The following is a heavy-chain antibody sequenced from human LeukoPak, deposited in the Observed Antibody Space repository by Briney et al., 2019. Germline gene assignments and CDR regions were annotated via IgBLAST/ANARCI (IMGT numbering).Heavy chain of an antibody. D-gene: IGHD3-10*01. V-gene: IGHV4-59*12. CDR1: GGSISSYY. J-gene: IGHJ6*03. CDR3: AGSYSVYYYYYMDV. CDR2: IYYSGST. Sequence: PSETLSLTCTVSGGSISSYYWSWIRQPPGKGLEWIGYIYYSGSTNYNPSLKSRVTMSVDTSKNQFSLKLSSVTAADTAVYYCAGSYSVYYYYYMDVWGKGTTVTISS.